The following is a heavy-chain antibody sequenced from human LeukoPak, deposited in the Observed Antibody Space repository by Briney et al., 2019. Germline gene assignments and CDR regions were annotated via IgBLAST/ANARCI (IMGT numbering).Heavy chain of an antibody. J-gene: IGHJ6*03. CDR1: GGSISSSSYY. D-gene: IGHD2-15*01. Sequence: SETLSLTCTVSGGSISSSSYYWGWIRQPPGKGLEWIGSIYYSGSTYYNPSLKSRVTISVDTSKNQFSLKLSSVTAADTAVYYCARVVVAATTSVYYYYYMDVWGKGTTVTISS. CDR3: ARVVVAATTSVYYYYYMDV. CDR2: IYYSGST. V-gene: IGHV4-39*07.